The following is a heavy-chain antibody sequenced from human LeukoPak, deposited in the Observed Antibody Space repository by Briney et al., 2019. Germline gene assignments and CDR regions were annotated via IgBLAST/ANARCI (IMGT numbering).Heavy chain of an antibody. D-gene: IGHD5-18*01. V-gene: IGHV1-18*01. CDR3: ARFPNTAMVMGLEYYYYGMDV. J-gene: IGHJ6*02. CDR1: GYTFTSYG. CDR2: ISAYNGNT. Sequence: ASVKVSCKASGYTFTSYGISWVRQAPGQGLEWMGWISAYNGNTNYAQKLQGRVTMTRDTSTSTVSMELSSLRSEDTAVYYCARFPNTAMVMGLEYYYYGMDVWGQGTTVTVSS.